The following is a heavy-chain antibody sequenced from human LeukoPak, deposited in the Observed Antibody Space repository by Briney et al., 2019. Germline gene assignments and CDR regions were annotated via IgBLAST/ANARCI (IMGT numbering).Heavy chain of an antibody. Sequence: PGGSLRLSCAASGFTFSSYAMSWVRQAPGKGLEWVSAISGSGGSTYYADSVKGRFTISRDNSKKTLYLQMNSLRAEDTAVYFCAKRGVVIRVILVGFHKEAYYFDSWGQGALVTVSS. D-gene: IGHD3-22*01. J-gene: IGHJ4*02. CDR1: GFTFSSYA. CDR3: AKRGVVIRVILVGFHKEAYYFDS. V-gene: IGHV3-23*01. CDR2: ISGSGGST.